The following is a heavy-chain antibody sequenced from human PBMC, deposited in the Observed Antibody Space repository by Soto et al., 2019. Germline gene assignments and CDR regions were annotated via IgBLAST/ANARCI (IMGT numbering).Heavy chain of an antibody. Sequence: SETLSLTCAVYGYSISSGYYWGWLRQPPGQGLEWIGSIYNGGSTYYNPSLNSRTTLSIDMTNNHVSPLLNSVTAADTAVYYCVRLGPWVPYYYDSSPYAFENGFDLWGQGTLVTVSS. CDR2: IYNGGST. CDR1: GYSISSGYY. CDR3: VRLGPWVPYYYDSSPYAFENGFDL. D-gene: IGHD3-22*01. V-gene: IGHV4-38-2*01. J-gene: IGHJ5*02.